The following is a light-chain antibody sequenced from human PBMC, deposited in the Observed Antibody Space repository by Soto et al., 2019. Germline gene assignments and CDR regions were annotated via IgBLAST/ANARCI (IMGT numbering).Light chain of an antibody. V-gene: IGLV2-18*02. CDR2: EVF. J-gene: IGLJ3*02. CDR1: SSDVGGYNR. CDR3: SSPTSSSTWV. Sequence: QSALTQPPSVSGSPGQSVTISCIGTSSDVGGYNRVSWYQQPPGTAPKLVIYEVFNRPSGVPDRFSGSKSGNTASLTISGLQAEDEADYFCSSPTSSSTWVFGGGTKLTVL.